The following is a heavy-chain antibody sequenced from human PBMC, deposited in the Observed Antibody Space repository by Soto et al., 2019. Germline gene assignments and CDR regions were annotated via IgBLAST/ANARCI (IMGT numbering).Heavy chain of an antibody. V-gene: IGHV3-7*01. CDR3: ARFSDPSPPWFGP. CDR2: IKQDGNEK. J-gene: IGHJ5*02. CDR1: GFTLSGYW. Sequence: EVQLVESGGGLVQPGGSLRPSCAASGFTLSGYWMSWVRQAPGKGLEWVANIKQDGNEKYYVDSVKGRFTISRDNAKNSLYLQMNSLRVEDTAMYYCARFSDPSPPWFGPWGQGTLVTVSS. D-gene: IGHD2-21*01.